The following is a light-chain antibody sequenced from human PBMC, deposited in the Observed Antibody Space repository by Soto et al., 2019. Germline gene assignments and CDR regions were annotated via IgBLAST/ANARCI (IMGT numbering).Light chain of an antibody. CDR1: QSLLHTNAYNY. CDR3: MQTLQTPYT. V-gene: IGKV2-28*01. J-gene: IGKJ2*01. Sequence: DIVMTQSQLSLTVTPGEPASISCRSSQSLLHTNAYNYLDWYLQKPGQSPQLLIYLASARASGVPDRFSGSGSGTDFTLKISRVEAEDVGVYYCMQTLQTPYTFGQGTKLEIK. CDR2: LAS.